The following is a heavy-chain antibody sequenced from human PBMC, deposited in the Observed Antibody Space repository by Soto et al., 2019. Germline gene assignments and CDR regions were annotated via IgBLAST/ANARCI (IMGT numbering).Heavy chain of an antibody. Sequence: QVQLVQSGADVKTPGASVKVSCKASGYTFTGYYMHWMRQAPGQGLEWMGWINPNSGETDYAQNLQVWVTMTRDMSNSTAYMELSRLKSNDTAVYYCARGGGINYCYFIYVWCKGTTVTVSS. D-gene: IGHD1-20*01. J-gene: IGHJ6*03. CDR1: GYTFTGYY. V-gene: IGHV1-2*04. CDR2: INPNSGET. CDR3: ARGGGINYCYFIYV.